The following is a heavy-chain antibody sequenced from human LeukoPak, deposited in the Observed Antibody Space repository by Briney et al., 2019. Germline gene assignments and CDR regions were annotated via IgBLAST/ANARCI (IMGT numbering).Heavy chain of an antibody. Sequence: PGGSLRLSCGASGFTFSWYWVSWVRQAPGKGLEWVANIKKDGSEKYYVDSVKGRFTISRDNAKNSLYLQMNSLRAEDTAVYYCVRDESWGQGTLVTVSS. J-gene: IGHJ5*02. CDR3: VRDES. V-gene: IGHV3-7*01. CDR1: GFTFSWYW. CDR2: IKKDGSEK.